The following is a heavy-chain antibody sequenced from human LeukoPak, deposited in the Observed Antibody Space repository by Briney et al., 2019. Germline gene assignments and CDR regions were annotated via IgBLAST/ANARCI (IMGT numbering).Heavy chain of an antibody. V-gene: IGHV4-30-4*01. CDR1: GGSISSGDYY. Sequence: SQTLSLTCIVSGGSISSGDYYWRWIRQPPGKGLEWIGYIYYSGSTYYNPSLKSRITMSVDTSKNQFSLKLSSVTAADTAVYYCATHSSSYSYFDYWGQGTLVTVSS. D-gene: IGHD3-22*01. J-gene: IGHJ4*02. CDR3: ATHSSSYSYFDY. CDR2: IYYSGST.